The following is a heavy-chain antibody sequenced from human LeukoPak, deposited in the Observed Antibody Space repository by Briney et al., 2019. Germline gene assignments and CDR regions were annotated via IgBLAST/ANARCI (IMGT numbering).Heavy chain of an antibody. CDR1: GGSISSFH. D-gene: IGHD1-26*01. J-gene: IGHJ4*02. CDR3: ARTYSGRSYYFDC. CDR2: IYDSGST. V-gene: IGHV4-59*01. Sequence: PLETLSLTCTVSGGSISSFHWSWIRQPPGKGLEHIGNIYDSGSTYYNPSLKSRVTISVDTSKNQFSLKLSSVTAADTAVYYCARTYSGRSYYFDCWGQGTLVTVSS.